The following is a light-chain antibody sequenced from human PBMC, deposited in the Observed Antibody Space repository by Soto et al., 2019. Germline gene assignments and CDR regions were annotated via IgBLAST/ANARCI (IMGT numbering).Light chain of an antibody. CDR1: QSISSY. J-gene: IGKJ1*01. Sequence: IRRTKSPSSLPASTADRVAITCRASQSISSYLNWYQQKPGKAPKLLIYAASSLQSGVPSRFSGSGSGTDFTLTISSLQPEDFATYYCQQSYSTPTFGQGTKVDI. V-gene: IGKV1-39*01. CDR3: QQSYSTPT. CDR2: AAS.